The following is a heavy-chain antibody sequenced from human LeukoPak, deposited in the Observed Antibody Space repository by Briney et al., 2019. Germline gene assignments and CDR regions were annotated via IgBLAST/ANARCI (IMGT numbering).Heavy chain of an antibody. D-gene: IGHD6-13*01. J-gene: IGHJ4*02. V-gene: IGHV4-34*01. CDR2: INHSGST. CDR1: GGSFSGYY. CDR3: ARGMYSSSWYSLDY. Sequence: SETLSLTCAAYGGSFSGYYWSWIRQPPGKGLEWIGEINHSGSTNYNPSLKSRVTISVDTSKNQFSLKLSSVTAADTAVYYCARGMYSSSWYSLDYWGQGTLVTVSS.